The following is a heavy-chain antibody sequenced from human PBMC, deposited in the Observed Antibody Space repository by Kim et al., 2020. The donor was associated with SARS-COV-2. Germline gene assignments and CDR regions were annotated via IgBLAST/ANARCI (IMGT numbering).Heavy chain of an antibody. V-gene: IGHV3-53*01. Sequence: SADSVKGQFTISRDKCKNTLHLQMNNLRPEDTAVYYCASSMSTTGKRGYDIWGQGTRVTVSS. J-gene: IGHJ5*02. D-gene: IGHD1-1*01. CDR3: ASSMSTTGKRGYDI.